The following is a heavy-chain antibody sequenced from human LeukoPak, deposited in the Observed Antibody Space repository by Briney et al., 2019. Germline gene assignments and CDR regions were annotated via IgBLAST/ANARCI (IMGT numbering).Heavy chain of an antibody. Sequence: GESLKISCKGSGYSFTSYWIGWVRQMPGKGLGWMGIIYPGDSDTRYSPSFQGQVTISADKSISTAYLQWSSLKASDTAMYYCARILWFGEYWPRNYYGMDVWGQGTTVTVSS. CDR3: ARILWFGEYWPRNYYGMDV. D-gene: IGHD3-10*01. J-gene: IGHJ6*02. CDR1: GYSFTSYW. V-gene: IGHV5-51*01. CDR2: IYPGDSDT.